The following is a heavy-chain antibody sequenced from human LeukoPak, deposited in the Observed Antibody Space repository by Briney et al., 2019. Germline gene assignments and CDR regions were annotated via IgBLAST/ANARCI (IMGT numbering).Heavy chain of an antibody. Sequence: GGSLRLSCAASGFTFSDYYMSWIRQAPGKGLEWVSYISSSSSYTNYADSVKGRFTISRDNAKNSLYLQMNSLRAEDTAVYYCAGMRSYYGSGSYSTFDYWGQGTLVTVSS. CDR2: ISSSSSYT. CDR3: AGMRSYYGSGSYSTFDY. D-gene: IGHD3-10*01. CDR1: GFTFSDYY. J-gene: IGHJ4*02. V-gene: IGHV3-11*06.